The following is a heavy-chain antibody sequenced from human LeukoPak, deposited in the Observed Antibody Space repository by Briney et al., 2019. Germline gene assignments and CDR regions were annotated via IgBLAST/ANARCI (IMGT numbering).Heavy chain of an antibody. J-gene: IGHJ6*02. CDR2: ISGSGGST. CDR1: GFTFSSYG. Sequence: GGSLRLSCAASGFTFSSYGMHWVRQAPGKGLEWVSAISGSGGSTYYADSVKGRFTISRDNSKNTLYLQMNSLRAEDTAVYYCAKAVTMIVVVNPMDVWGQGTTVTVSS. CDR3: AKAVTMIVVVNPMDV. V-gene: IGHV3-23*01. D-gene: IGHD3-22*01.